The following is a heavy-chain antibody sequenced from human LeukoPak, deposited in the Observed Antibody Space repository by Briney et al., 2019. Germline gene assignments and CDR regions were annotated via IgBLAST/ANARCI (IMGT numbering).Heavy chain of an antibody. CDR1: GFIFSDHY. CDR2: SRNKANSYST. V-gene: IGHV3-72*01. Sequence: PGGSLRLSCAASGFIFSDHYMDWVRQAPGKGLEWVARSRNKANSYSTVYAASVQGRFTISRDESKNSLYLQMSSLITEDTAVYFCARGFHSFDIWGQGTMVTVSS. J-gene: IGHJ3*02. CDR3: ARGFHSFDI.